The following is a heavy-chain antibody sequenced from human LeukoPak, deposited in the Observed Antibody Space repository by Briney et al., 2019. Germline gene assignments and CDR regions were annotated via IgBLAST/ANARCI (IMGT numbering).Heavy chain of an antibody. Sequence: GGSLRLSCAGSGFSFSRYSMSWVRQAPGKGLEWVSLISSSSTYIYYADSVKGRFTISRDNSKNTLYLQMNSLRAEDTVIYYCAKGTGYSSGRPYYFDYWGQGTLVTVSS. J-gene: IGHJ4*02. V-gene: IGHV3-21*04. CDR1: GFSFSRYS. CDR3: AKGTGYSSGRPYYFDY. D-gene: IGHD6-19*01. CDR2: ISSSSTYI.